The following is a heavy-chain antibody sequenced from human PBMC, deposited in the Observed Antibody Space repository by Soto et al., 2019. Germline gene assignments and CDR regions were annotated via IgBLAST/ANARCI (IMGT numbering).Heavy chain of an antibody. Sequence: QVQLVESGGGLVKPGGSLRLSCAASGLTFSDYYMSWIRQAPGKGLEWVSYITSSGHYTKYADSVQGRFTISRDNAKNSLYLQMNSLSAEDTAGYYCARELDGIDVWGQGTTVTVSS. CDR3: ARELDGIDV. V-gene: IGHV3-11*05. CDR2: ITSSGHYT. CDR1: GLTFSDYY. J-gene: IGHJ6*02.